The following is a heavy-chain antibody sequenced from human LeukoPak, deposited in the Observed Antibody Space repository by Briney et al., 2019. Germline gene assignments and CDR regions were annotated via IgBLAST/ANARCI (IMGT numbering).Heavy chain of an antibody. CDR3: GRDGTAPGLYFDL. J-gene: IGHJ4*01. CDR2: ISSSSSYI. Sequence: PGGSLRLSCAASGFTFSSYSMNWVRQAPGKGLEWVSSISSSSSYIYYADSVKGRFTISRDNAKNSLYLQMSSLRAEDTAVYYCGRDGTAPGLYFDLWGQGTLVTVSS. CDR1: GFTFSSYS. D-gene: IGHD6-13*01. V-gene: IGHV3-21*01.